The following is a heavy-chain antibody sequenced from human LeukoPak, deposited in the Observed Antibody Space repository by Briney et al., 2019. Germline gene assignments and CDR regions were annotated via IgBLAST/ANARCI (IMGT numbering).Heavy chain of an antibody. D-gene: IGHD3/OR15-3a*01. CDR1: GSTLSDYD. J-gene: IGHJ6*02. V-gene: IGHV3-13*01. CDR3: ARAKRETSTRPWTSGMDV. CDR2: LGSAGDK. Sequence: GGSLRLSCAASGSTLSDYDIHWVRQPIGKGLDWVSGLGSAGDKYHAGSERGRFTISREDAENSVYLQMNGLRPEDTAIYYCARAKRETSTRPWTSGMDVWGQGTRVTVSS.